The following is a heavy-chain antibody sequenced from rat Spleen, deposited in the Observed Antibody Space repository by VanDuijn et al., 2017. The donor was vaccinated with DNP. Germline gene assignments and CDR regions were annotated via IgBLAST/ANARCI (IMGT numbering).Heavy chain of an antibody. CDR3: ARHRTIMPYYYAMDA. Sequence: EVQLVESGGGLVQPGRSLKLSCAVSGITFSDHNMAWVRQAPKKGLEWVATISYDGGTPYYRDSVKGRFTISRDNAQSTLYLQMDSLRSEDTATYYCARHRTIMPYYYAMDAWGQGASVTVSS. J-gene: IGHJ4*01. CDR2: ISYDGGTP. CDR1: GITFSDHN. V-gene: IGHV5-7*01. D-gene: IGHD1-12*01.